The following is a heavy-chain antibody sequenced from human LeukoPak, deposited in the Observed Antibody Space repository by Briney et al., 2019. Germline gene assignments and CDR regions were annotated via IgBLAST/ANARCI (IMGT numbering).Heavy chain of an antibody. CDR3: ARDLRVVRGRPTEFDY. J-gene: IGHJ4*02. CDR1: GYTFTSYG. V-gene: IGHV1-18*01. Sequence: GASVKVSCKAPGYTFTSYGISWVRQAPGQGLEWMGWISAYNGNTNYAQKLQGRVTMTTDTSTSTAYMELRSLRSDDTAVYYCARDLRVVRGRPTEFDYWGQGTLVTVSS. D-gene: IGHD3-10*02. CDR2: ISAYNGNT.